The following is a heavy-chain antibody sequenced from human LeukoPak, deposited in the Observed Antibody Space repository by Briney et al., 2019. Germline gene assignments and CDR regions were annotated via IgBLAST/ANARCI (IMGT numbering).Heavy chain of an antibody. D-gene: IGHD2-15*01. V-gene: IGHV4-4*02. Sequence: PSETLSLTCAVSGGSISSSNWWSWVRQPPGKGLEWIGSIYKSGSTYYNPSLESRVTISLDTSKNQFSLKLSSVTAADTAVYFCARALGYCSGGSCYYFDYWGQGTLVTVSS. CDR1: GGSISSSNW. CDR3: ARALGYCSGGSCYYFDY. J-gene: IGHJ4*02. CDR2: IYKSGST.